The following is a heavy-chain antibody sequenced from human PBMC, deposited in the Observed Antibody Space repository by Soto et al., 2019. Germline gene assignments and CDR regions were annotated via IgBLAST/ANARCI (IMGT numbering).Heavy chain of an antibody. CDR2: IYYSGST. Sequence: SETLSLTCTVSGGSISSYYWSWIRQPPGKGLEWIGYIYYSGSTNYNPSLKSRVTISVDTSKNQFSLKLSSVTAADTAVYYCARRPPYGSWFDPWGQGTRVTVSS. CDR3: ARRPPYGSWFDP. V-gene: IGHV4-59*01. D-gene: IGHD4-17*01. CDR1: GGSISSYY. J-gene: IGHJ5*02.